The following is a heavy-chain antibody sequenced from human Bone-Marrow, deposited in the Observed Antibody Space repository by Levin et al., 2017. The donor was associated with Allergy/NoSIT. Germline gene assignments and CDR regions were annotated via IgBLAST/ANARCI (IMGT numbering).Heavy chain of an antibody. V-gene: IGHV3-74*01. J-gene: IGHJ4*02. CDR1: GFTFSNYW. CDR2: SKYDGSSS. Sequence: SCAASGFTFSNYWMHWVRQAPGKGLVWVSRSKYDGSSSTYADSVKGRFTISRDNAKNTLYLQMNSLRAEDTAVYFCARSDYADYWGQGTLVTVSS. CDR3: ARSDYADY.